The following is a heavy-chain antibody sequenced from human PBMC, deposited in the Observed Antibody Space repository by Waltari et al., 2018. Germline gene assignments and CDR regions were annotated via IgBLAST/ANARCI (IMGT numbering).Heavy chain of an antibody. CDR1: VGSFSGYY. CDR3: ARGRRYCTNGVCYRNWFDP. J-gene: IGHJ5*02. CDR2: INHSGST. V-gene: IGHV4-34*01. Sequence: QVQLQQWGAGLLKPSETLSLTCAVYVGSFSGYYWSWIRQPPGKGLEWIGEINHSGSTNYNPSLKSRVTISVGTSKNQFSLKLSSVTAADTAVYYCARGRRYCTNGVCYRNWFDPWGQGTLVTVSS. D-gene: IGHD2-8*01.